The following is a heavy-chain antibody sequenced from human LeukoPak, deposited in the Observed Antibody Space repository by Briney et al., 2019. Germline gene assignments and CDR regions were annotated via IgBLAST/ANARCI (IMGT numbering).Heavy chain of an antibody. CDR3: AREYSSSIPRFDY. CDR2: IWYDGSNK. Sequence: GGSLRLSCAASGFTFSSYGMHWVRQAPGKGLEWVAVIWYDGSNKYYADSVKGRFTISRDNSKNTLYLQMNSLRAEDTAVYYCAREYSSSIPRFDYWGQGTLVTVSS. CDR1: GFTFSSYG. V-gene: IGHV3-33*01. D-gene: IGHD6-6*01. J-gene: IGHJ4*02.